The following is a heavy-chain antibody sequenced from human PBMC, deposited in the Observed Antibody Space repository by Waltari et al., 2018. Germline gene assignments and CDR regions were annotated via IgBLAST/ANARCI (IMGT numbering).Heavy chain of an antibody. Sequence: QVQLVESGGGVVQPGGSLRLSCAASGFIFSTYGIHWVRKAPGKGLEWVAFIRNDGSDKFYADSVKGRFTISRDNSKNTLYLQVNNLRTEDTAVYYCARDSLNGYSYGSLYWGQGTLVTVSS. CDR2: IRNDGSDK. V-gene: IGHV3-30*02. J-gene: IGHJ4*02. CDR1: GFIFSTYG. CDR3: ARDSLNGYSYGSLY. D-gene: IGHD5-18*01.